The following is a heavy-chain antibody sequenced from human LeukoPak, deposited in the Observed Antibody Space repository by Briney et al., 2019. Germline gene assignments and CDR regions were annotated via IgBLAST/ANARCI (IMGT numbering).Heavy chain of an antibody. J-gene: IGHJ4*02. CDR1: GFTFSSYA. CDR2: IYSGGST. Sequence: GGSLRLSCAASGFTFSSYAMTWVRQAPGKGLEWVSVIYSGGSTYYADSVKGRFTISRDNSKNTLYLQMNSLRAEDTAVYYCAKGNEWELPYGFDYWGQGTLVTVSS. V-gene: IGHV3-23*03. D-gene: IGHD1-26*01. CDR3: AKGNEWELPYGFDY.